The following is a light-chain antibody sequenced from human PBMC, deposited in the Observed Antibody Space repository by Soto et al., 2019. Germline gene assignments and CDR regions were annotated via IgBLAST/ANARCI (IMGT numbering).Light chain of an antibody. J-gene: IGKJ3*01. V-gene: IGKV3-15*01. CDR1: QSIRRN. CDR2: GAS. Sequence: EIVMTQSPATLSVSPGERATLSCRASQSIRRNLAWYQQKPGQSPRLLIYGASARATGIPARFSGSGSGTEFTLTISSLQSEDFALYFCQQYDNWPFTFGPGTKVDIK. CDR3: QQYDNWPFT.